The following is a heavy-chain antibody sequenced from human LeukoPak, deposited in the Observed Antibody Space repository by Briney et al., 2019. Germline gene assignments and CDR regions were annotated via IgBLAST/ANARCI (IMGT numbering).Heavy chain of an antibody. CDR1: GGSISSSS. V-gene: IGHV3-21*01. CDR2: ISSSSSYI. D-gene: IGHD3-22*01. J-gene: IGHJ6*03. CDR3: ARKDYDSSGTGYYYMDV. Sequence: ETLSLTCTVSGGSISSSSYYWGWIRQPPGKGLEWVSSISSSSSYIYYAGSVKGRFTISRDNAKNSLYLQMNSLRAEDTAVYYCARKDYDSSGTGYYYMDVWGKGTTVTVSS.